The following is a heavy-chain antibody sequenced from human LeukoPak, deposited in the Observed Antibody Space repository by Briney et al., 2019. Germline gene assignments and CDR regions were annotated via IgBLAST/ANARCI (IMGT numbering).Heavy chain of an antibody. CDR1: GFTVSSNY. CDR3: ARVYKWLVLTFYYYYMDV. Sequence: GGSLRLSCAASGFTVSSNYMSWVRQAPGKGLEWVSVIYSGGSTYYADSVKGRFTISRDNSKNTLYLQMNSLRAEDTTVYYCARVYKWLVLTFYYYYMDVWGKGTTVTVSS. CDR2: IYSGGST. D-gene: IGHD6-19*01. V-gene: IGHV3-53*01. J-gene: IGHJ6*03.